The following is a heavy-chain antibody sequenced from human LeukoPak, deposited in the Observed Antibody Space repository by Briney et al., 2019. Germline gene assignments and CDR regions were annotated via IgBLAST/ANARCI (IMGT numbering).Heavy chain of an antibody. CDR1: GGSINSYY. J-gene: IGHJ4*02. D-gene: IGHD3-16*01. CDR3: ASRWGFNSSPHFDY. Sequence: PSETLSLTCTVSGGSINSYYWNWIRQPPGQALEWIGHIHYSGSTTYRPSLKSRVTISLDTSKNQFSLKLTSVTAADTAVYYCASRWGFNSSPHFDYWGQGTLATVSS. V-gene: IGHV4-59*08. CDR2: IHYSGST.